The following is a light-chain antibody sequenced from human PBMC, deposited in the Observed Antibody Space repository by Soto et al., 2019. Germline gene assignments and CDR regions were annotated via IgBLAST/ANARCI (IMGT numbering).Light chain of an antibody. Sequence: DIQLTQSPSLLSASIGDRVTITCRASQGISTFLAWYQQKPGKAPKLLIYEASTLQSGVPSRFSGSGSGTEFTLPISGLLPEDFAAYHCQQLYTLPFTFGQGTRL. CDR2: EAS. V-gene: IGKV1-9*01. J-gene: IGKJ5*01. CDR1: QGISTF. CDR3: QQLYTLPFT.